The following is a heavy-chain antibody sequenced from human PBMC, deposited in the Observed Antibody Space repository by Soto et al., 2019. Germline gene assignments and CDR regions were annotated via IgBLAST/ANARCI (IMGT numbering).Heavy chain of an antibody. J-gene: IGHJ6*02. CDR3: ARDRGLVSAVGGKMVNHYGLDV. D-gene: IGHD3-10*01. CDR2: IIPLLNIP. V-gene: IGHV1-69*08. Sequence: QVQLVQSGAEVKKPGSSVKVSCKASGGTFSRNTISWMRQAPGQGLEWMGRIIPLLNIPNYAQNFQGRVMMTADRSTTTVYMEVSSLKSEDTAVYYCARDRGLVSAVGGKMVNHYGLDVWGQGTTVTVSS. CDR1: GGTFSRNT.